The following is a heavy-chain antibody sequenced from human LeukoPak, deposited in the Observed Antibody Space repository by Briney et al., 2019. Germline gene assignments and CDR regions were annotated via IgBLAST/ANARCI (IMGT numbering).Heavy chain of an antibody. Sequence: GGSLRLSCAASGFTFSSYSMNWVRQAPGKGLEWVSYISSSSSTIYYADSVKGRFTISRDNAKNSLYLQMNSLRAEDTAVYYCARDPARYCSSTSCRTFDYWGQGTLVTVSS. CDR2: ISSSSSTI. V-gene: IGHV3-48*01. J-gene: IGHJ4*02. CDR1: GFTFSSYS. CDR3: ARDPARYCSSTSCRTFDY. D-gene: IGHD2-2*01.